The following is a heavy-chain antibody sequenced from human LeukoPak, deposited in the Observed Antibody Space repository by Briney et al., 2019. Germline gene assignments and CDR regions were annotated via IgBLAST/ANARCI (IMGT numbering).Heavy chain of an antibody. D-gene: IGHD3-3*01. CDR3: AKVAASITIFGVVIPYDY. CDR1: GFTVSSNY. CDR2: IYSGGST. V-gene: IGHV3-66*01. Sequence: PGGSLRLSCAASGFTVSSNYMSWVRQAPGKGLEWVSVIYSGGSTYYADSVKGRFTISRDNSKNTLYLQMNSLRAEDTAVYYCAKVAASITIFGVVIPYDYWGQGTLVTVSS. J-gene: IGHJ4*02.